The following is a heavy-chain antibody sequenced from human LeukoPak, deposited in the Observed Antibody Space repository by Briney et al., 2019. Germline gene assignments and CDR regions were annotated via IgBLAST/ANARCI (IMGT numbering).Heavy chain of an antibody. CDR3: ARVRGDYFMDV. D-gene: IGHD3-10*01. V-gene: IGHV4-38-2*02. CDR2: IYHGGNT. CDR1: GYDISSGYY. Sequence: SETLSLTCSVSGYDISSGYYWGWIRQSSGKGLEWIGSIYHGGNTYYSQSLKSRVTISIDASKNQFSLRLTSVIAEDTAVYYCARVRGDYFMDVWGKGTTVTVSS. J-gene: IGHJ6*03.